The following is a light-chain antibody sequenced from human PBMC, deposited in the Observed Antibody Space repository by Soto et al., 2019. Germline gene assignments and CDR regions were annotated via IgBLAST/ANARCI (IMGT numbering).Light chain of an antibody. V-gene: IGKV1-6*01. Sequence: AIQMTQFPSSLSASVGDRVTITCRASQGIRNDLGWYQQKSGRAPKLLIFGASTLQSGVPSRFSGSGSGTDFTLTISSLQPEDFAVYYCQQYGSSPRTFGQGTKVEIK. J-gene: IGKJ1*01. CDR1: QGIRND. CDR2: GAS. CDR3: QQYGSSPRT.